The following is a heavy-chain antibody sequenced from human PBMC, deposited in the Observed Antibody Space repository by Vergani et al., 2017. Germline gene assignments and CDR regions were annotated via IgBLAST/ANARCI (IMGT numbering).Heavy chain of an antibody. Sequence: EVQLVETGGGLIQPGGSLRLSCAASGFTVSSNYMSWVRQAPGKGLEWVSVIYSGGSTYSADSVKGRFTISRDNSKNTLYLQMNSLRAEDTAVYYCARGSYTYSSEDYWGQGTLVTVSS. J-gene: IGHJ4*02. V-gene: IGHV3-53*02. D-gene: IGHD5-18*01. CDR2: IYSGGST. CDR3: ARGSYTYSSEDY. CDR1: GFTVSSNY.